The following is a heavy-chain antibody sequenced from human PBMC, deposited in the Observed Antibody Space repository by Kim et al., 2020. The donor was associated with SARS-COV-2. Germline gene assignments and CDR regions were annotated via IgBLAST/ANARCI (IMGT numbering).Heavy chain of an antibody. J-gene: IGHJ4*03. V-gene: IGHV3-23*01. Sequence: GGSLRLSCTASAFTFSSYAMSWVRQAPGKGLEWVSAISASGGSTYYADSVKGWITIFRDNSKNTLYLQMNGLSAEDTAIYYCAKRGGSEGAHPGGYFDYWGQGTLGTVSS. D-gene: IGHD1-26*01. CDR1: AFTFSSYA. CDR2: ISASGGST. CDR3: AKRGGSEGAHPGGYFDY.